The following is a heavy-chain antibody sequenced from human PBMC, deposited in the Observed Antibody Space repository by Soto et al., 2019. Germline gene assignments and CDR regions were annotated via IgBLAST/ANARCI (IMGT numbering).Heavy chain of an antibody. D-gene: IGHD2-15*01. V-gene: IGHV1-8*01. CDR2: MNPNSGNT. Sequence: LVKVSCKASGYTFTSYDINCVRQATGQGLEWMGWMNPNSGNTGYAQKFQGRVTMTRNTSISTAYMELSSLRSEDTAVYYCAREGSSCAFDYWGQGTLVTVSS. CDR1: GYTFTSYD. CDR3: AREGSSCAFDY. J-gene: IGHJ4*02.